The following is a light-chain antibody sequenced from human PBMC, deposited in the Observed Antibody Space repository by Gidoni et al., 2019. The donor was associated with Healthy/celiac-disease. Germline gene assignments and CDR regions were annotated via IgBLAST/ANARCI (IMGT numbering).Light chain of an antibody. V-gene: IGLV1-40*01. CDR1: SSNIGAGYD. Sequence: QSVLTQPPSVSGAPGPRVTISCTGSSSNIGAGYDVHWYHQLPGTAPKRLIYGNSNRPSGVPDRFSGSKSGTSASLAITGLQAEDEADYYCQSYDTSLSGYVFGTGTKVTVL. CDR2: GNS. J-gene: IGLJ1*01. CDR3: QSYDTSLSGYV.